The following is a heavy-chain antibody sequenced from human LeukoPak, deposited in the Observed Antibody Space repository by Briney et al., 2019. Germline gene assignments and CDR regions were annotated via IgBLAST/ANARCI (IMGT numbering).Heavy chain of an antibody. V-gene: IGHV3-9*01. D-gene: IGHD6-19*01. J-gene: IGHJ6*02. CDR3: AKDTSIAVAGTAFYGMDV. CDR2: ISWNSGSI. Sequence: GRSLRLSCAASGFTFDDYAMHWVRQAPGKGLEWVSGISWNSGSIGYADSVKGRFTISRDNAKNPLYLQMNSLRAEDTALYYCAKDTSIAVAGTAFYGMDVWGQGTTVTVSS. CDR1: GFTFDDYA.